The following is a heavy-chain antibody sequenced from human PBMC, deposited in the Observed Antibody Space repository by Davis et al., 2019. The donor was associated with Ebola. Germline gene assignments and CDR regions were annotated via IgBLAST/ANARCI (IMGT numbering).Heavy chain of an antibody. Sequence: ASVKVSCKASGGTFSSYAISWVRQAPGQGLEWMGIINPSGGSTSYAQKFQGRVTMTRDTSTSTAYMELRSLRSDDTAVYYCARDEYCSSTSCYPNWFDPWGQGTLVTVSS. CDR2: INPSGGST. V-gene: IGHV1-46*01. J-gene: IGHJ5*02. D-gene: IGHD2-2*01. CDR3: ARDEYCSSTSCYPNWFDP. CDR1: GGTFSSYA.